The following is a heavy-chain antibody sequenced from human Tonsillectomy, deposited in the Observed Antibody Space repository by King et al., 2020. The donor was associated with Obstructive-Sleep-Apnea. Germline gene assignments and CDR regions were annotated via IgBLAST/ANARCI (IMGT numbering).Heavy chain of an antibody. D-gene: IGHD6-6*01. Sequence: QLVQSGGGVVQPGRSLRLSCAASGFTFSSYGMHWVRQAPGKGLEWVAVIWYDVSNKYYADSVKGRFTISRDNSKNTLYLQMNSLRAEDTAVYYCAALQYSSSEDYWGQGTLVTVSS. CDR2: IWYDVSNK. CDR3: AALQYSSSEDY. J-gene: IGHJ4*02. V-gene: IGHV3-33*01. CDR1: GFTFSSYG.